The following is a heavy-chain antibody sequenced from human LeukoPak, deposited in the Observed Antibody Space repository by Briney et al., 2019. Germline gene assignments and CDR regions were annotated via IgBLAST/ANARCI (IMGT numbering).Heavy chain of an antibody. D-gene: IGHD1-26*01. CDR1: GFTFAGSA. Sequence: GGSLRLSCAASGFTFAGSAMNWVRQAPGKGLEWVSAISGTGGSTYYADSVKGRFTISRDNSKNTLYLQMSSLRAEDTAMYYCAKDRGFSGSYYGSEFWGQGALVTVSS. CDR3: AKDRGFSGSYYGSEF. V-gene: IGHV3-23*01. CDR2: ISGTGGST. J-gene: IGHJ4*02.